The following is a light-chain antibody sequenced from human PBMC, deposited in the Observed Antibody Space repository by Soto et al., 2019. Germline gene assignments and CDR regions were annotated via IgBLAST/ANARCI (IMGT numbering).Light chain of an antibody. CDR2: GAS. Sequence: EFVLTQSPGTLSLSPGERATLSCRASQSVDSSYLAWYQQKPGQAPRLLIYGASSRATGIPDRFSGSGSGTDFTLTISRLEPEDFAVYYCQQYGSSPRAFGPGTRLEIK. CDR3: QQYGSSPRA. V-gene: IGKV3-20*01. CDR1: QSVDSSY. J-gene: IGKJ5*01.